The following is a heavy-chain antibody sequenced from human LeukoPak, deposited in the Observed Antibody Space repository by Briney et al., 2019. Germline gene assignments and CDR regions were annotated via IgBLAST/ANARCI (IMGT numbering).Heavy chain of an antibody. J-gene: IGHJ4*02. V-gene: IGHV3-48*03. CDR2: ISSGGNTI. D-gene: IGHD5-18*01. CDR1: GFTFSSYE. Sequence: WGSLRLSCAASGFTFSSYEMNWVRQAPGKGLEWVSYISSGGNTIYYADSVKGQFTISRDNAKNSLYLQMNSLRAEDTAVYYCAREGTAMVSFDYWGQGTLVTVSS. CDR3: AREGTAMVSFDY.